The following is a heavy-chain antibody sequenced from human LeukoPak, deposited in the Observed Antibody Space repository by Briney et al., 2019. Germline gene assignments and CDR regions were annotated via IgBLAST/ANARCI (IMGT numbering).Heavy chain of an antibody. CDR3: AKDFGWPSTPFQH. CDR2: ISSSGSTI. J-gene: IGHJ1*01. V-gene: IGHV3-11*01. Sequence: GGSLRLSCAASGFTFSDYYMSWIRQAPGKGLEWVSYISSSGSTIYYADSVKGRFTISRDNSKNTLYLQMNSLRAEDTAVYYCAKDFGWPSTPFQHWGQGTLVTVSS. CDR1: GFTFSDYY. D-gene: IGHD3-16*01.